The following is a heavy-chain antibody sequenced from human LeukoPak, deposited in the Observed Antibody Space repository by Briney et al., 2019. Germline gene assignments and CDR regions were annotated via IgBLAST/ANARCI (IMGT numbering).Heavy chain of an antibody. CDR2: INPNSGGT. CDR1: GYTFTGYY. J-gene: IGHJ4*02. CDR3: ARGADGDYGFDY. Sequence: ASVKVSCKASGYTFTGYYMHWVRQAPGQGLEWMGWINPNSGGTNYAQKFQGRVTMTRDTSISTAYMELSRLRSDDTALYYCARGADGDYGFDYWGQGTLVTVSS. D-gene: IGHD4-17*01. V-gene: IGHV1-2*02.